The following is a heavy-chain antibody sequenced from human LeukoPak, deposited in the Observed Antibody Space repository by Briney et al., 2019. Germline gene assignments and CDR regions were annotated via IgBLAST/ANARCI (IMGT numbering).Heavy chain of an antibody. V-gene: IGHV3-9*01. CDR2: ISWNSGSI. J-gene: IGHJ4*02. D-gene: IGHD3-16*01. CDR1: GFTFDDYA. Sequence: GGSLRLSCAASGFTFDDYAMHWVRQAPGKGLEWVSGISWNSGSIGYADSVKGRFTISRDNSKNTLYLEMSSLRVEDTAIYYCAKWPEGAMDYFDYWGQGTLVTVSS. CDR3: AKWPEGAMDYFDY.